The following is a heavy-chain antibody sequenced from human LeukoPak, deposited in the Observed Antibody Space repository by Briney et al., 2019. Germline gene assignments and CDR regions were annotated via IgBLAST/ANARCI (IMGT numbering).Heavy chain of an antibody. Sequence: SETLSLTCAVYGGSFSGYYWSWIRQPPGKGLEWIGEINHSGSTNYNPSLKSRVTISVDTSKNQFSLKLSSVTAADTAVYYCARGPWIQLWFDYWGKGTLVTVSS. CDR2: INHSGST. CDR3: ARGPWIQLWFDY. V-gene: IGHV4-34*01. D-gene: IGHD5-18*01. J-gene: IGHJ4*02. CDR1: GGSFSGYY.